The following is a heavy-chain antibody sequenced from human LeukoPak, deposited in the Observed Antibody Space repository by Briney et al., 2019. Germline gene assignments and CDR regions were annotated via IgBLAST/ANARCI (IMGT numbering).Heavy chain of an antibody. CDR2: IYYSGST. V-gene: IGHV4-39*01. Sequence: SETLSLTCTVPGDSISSSSYYWGWMRQPPGKGLEWIGSIYYSGSTYYNPSLKSRVTISVDTSKNQFSLKLSSVTAADTAVYYCARQAGRRYFDYWGQGTLVTVSS. J-gene: IGHJ4*02. CDR3: ARQAGRRYFDY. CDR1: GDSISSSSYY.